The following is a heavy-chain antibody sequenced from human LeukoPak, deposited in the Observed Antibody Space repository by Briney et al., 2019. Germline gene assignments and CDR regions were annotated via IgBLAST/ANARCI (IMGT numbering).Heavy chain of an antibody. CDR3: ARRYCSSTSCNHDAFDI. CDR2: IYPGDSDT. J-gene: IGHJ3*02. V-gene: IGHV5-51*01. Sequence: GASLKISCKSSGYSFTNYWIGWVRPMPGKGLEWMGIIYPGDSDTRYSPSFQGQVTISADKSISTAYLQWSSLKASDTAIYYCARRYCSSTSCNHDAFDIWGQGTMVTVSS. D-gene: IGHD2-2*01. CDR1: GYSFTNYW.